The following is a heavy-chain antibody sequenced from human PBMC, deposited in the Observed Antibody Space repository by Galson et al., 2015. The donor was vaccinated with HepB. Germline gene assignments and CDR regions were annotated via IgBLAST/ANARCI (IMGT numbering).Heavy chain of an antibody. CDR1: GYTFTSYY. CDR2: INPSGGST. D-gene: IGHD4-17*01. V-gene: IGHV1-46*01. J-gene: IGHJ4*02. CDR3: ARDPRWGYGDYPYYFDY. Sequence: SVKVSCKASGYTFTSYYMHWVRQAPGQGLEWMGIINPSGGSTSYAQKFQGRVTMTRDTSTSTVYMELSSLRSEDTAVYYCARDPRWGYGDYPYYFDYWGQGTLVTVSS.